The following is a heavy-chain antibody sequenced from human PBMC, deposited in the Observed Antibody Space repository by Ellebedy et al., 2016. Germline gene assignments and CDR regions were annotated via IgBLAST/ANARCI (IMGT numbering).Heavy chain of an antibody. CDR2: INPNSGGT. D-gene: IGHD6-19*01. J-gene: IGHJ4*02. CDR1: GYTFTGYY. V-gene: IGHV1-2*02. CDR3: ARDQGIAVAPPDY. Sequence: ASVKVSCXASGYTFTGYYMHWVRQAPGQGLEWMGWINPNSGGTNYAQKFQGRVTMTRDTSISTAYMELRSLRSDDTAVYYCARDQGIAVAPPDYWGQGTLVTVSS.